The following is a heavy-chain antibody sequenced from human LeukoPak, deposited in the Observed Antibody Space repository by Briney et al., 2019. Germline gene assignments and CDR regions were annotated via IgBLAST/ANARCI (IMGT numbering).Heavy chain of an antibody. J-gene: IGHJ4*02. Sequence: SETLSLTCTVSGYSISSGYYWGWIRQPPGKGLEWIGSIYHSGSTYYNPSLKSRVTISVDTSKNQFSLKLSSVTAADTAVYYCARDWVGYTLYYFDYWGQGTLVTVSS. V-gene: IGHV4-38-2*02. CDR2: IYHSGST. D-gene: IGHD6-13*01. CDR1: GYSISSGYY. CDR3: ARDWVGYTLYYFDY.